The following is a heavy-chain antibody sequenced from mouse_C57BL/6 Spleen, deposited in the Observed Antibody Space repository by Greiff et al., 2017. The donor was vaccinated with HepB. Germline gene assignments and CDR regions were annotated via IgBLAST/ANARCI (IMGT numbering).Heavy chain of an antibody. Sequence: EVQLVESGGDLVKPGGSLKLSCAASGFTFSSYGMSWVRQTPDKRLEWVATISSGGSYTYYPDSVKGRFTISRDNAKNTLYLQMSSLKSEDTAMYYCARSNDYYGSSFYYFDYWGQGTTLTVSS. CDR1: GFTFSSYG. CDR2: ISSGGSYT. D-gene: IGHD1-1*01. J-gene: IGHJ2*01. V-gene: IGHV5-6*01. CDR3: ARSNDYYGSSFYYFDY.